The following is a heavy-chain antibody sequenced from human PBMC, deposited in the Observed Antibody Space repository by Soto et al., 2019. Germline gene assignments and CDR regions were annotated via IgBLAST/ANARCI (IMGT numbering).Heavy chain of an antibody. Sequence: ASVKVSFKASGYTFTSYDINWVRQATGQGLEWMGWMNPNSGNTGYAQKFQGRVTMTRNTSISTAYMELSSLRSEDTAVYYCARGALYCSSTSCYLDNYYYYMDVWGKGTTVTVSS. J-gene: IGHJ6*03. CDR2: MNPNSGNT. V-gene: IGHV1-8*01. CDR1: GYTFTSYD. CDR3: ARGALYCSSTSCYLDNYYYYMDV. D-gene: IGHD2-2*01.